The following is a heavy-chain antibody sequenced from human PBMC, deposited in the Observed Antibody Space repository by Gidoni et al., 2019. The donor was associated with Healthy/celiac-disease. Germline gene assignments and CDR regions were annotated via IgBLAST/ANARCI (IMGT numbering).Heavy chain of an antibody. CDR1: GGSISSRSYY. V-gene: IGHV4-39*01. D-gene: IGHD2-2*02. CDR3: ARQIRIPAAIYFDY. CDR2: IYYSGST. Sequence: QLQLQESGPGLVKPSETLSLTCTVSGGSISSRSYYWGWIRQPPGKGLEWIGSIYYSGSTYYNPSLKSRVTISVDTSKNQFSLKLSSVTAADTAVYYCARQIRIPAAIYFDYWGQGTLVTVSS. J-gene: IGHJ4*02.